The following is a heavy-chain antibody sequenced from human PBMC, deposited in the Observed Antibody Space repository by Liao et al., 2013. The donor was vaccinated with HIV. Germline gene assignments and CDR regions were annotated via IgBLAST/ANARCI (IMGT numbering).Heavy chain of an antibody. CDR1: GGSISSSSYY. V-gene: IGHV4-39*07. J-gene: IGHJ4*02. CDR2: IYTSGST. Sequence: QLQLQESGPGLVKPSETLSLTCTVSGGSISSSSYYWGWIRQPPGKGLEWIGSIYTSGSTNYNPSLKSRVTMSVDTSKNQFSLKLSSVTAADTAVYYCARGTIFGPDYWGQGTLVTVSS. CDR3: ARGTIFGPDY. D-gene: IGHD3-3*01.